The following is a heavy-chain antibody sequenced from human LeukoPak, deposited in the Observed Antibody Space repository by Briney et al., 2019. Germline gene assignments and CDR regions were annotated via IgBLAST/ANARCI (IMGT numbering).Heavy chain of an antibody. CDR1: GGTFSSYA. Sequence: ASVKVSCKASGGTFSSYAISWVRQAPGQGLEWMGWIIPIFGTANYAQKFQGRVTITTDESTSTAYMELSSLRSEDTAVYYCARGTYYDILTGQYYYFDYWGQGTLVTVSS. CDR2: IIPIFGTA. CDR3: ARGTYYDILTGQYYYFDY. J-gene: IGHJ4*02. V-gene: IGHV1-69*05. D-gene: IGHD3-9*01.